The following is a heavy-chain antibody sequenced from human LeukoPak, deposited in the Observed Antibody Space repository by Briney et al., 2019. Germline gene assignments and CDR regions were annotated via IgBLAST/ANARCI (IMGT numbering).Heavy chain of an antibody. J-gene: IGHJ3*02. CDR2: INYSGSI. Sequence: SETLSLTCGVYGGSFNAYYWSWIRQPPGKGLEWIGEINYSGSINYNPSLKSRVTISVDTSKSQFSLRLRSVTAADTAVYYCARGLRNRSSGTRFDVFDIWGQGTMVTVSS. V-gene: IGHV4-34*01. CDR3: ARGLRNRSSGTRFDVFDI. CDR1: GGSFNAYY. D-gene: IGHD6-6*01.